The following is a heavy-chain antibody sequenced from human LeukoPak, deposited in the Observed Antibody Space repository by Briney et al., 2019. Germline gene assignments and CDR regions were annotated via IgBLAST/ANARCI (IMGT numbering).Heavy chain of an antibody. CDR3: ARDGHSSTFDY. CDR2: IYYSGST. CDR1: GGSISSYY. D-gene: IGHD6-13*01. Sequence: SETLSLTCTVSGGSISSYYWSWIRQPPGKGLEWIGDIYYSGSTNYNPSLKSRVTISVDTSKNQFSLKLSSVTAADTAVYYCARDGHSSTFDYWGQGTLVTVSS. J-gene: IGHJ4*02. V-gene: IGHV4-59*01.